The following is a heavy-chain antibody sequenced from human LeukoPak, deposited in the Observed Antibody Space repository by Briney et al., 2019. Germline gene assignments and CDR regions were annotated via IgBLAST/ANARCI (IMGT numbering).Heavy chain of an antibody. CDR3: ARDPVTVTTADAFDI. CDR1: GFTFSSYG. Sequence: PGGSLRLSCAASGFTFSSYGMHWVRQAPGKGLEWVAVIWYDGSNKYYADSVKGRFTISRDNSKNTLYLQMNSLRAEDTAVYYCARDPVTVTTADAFDIWGQGTMVTVSS. CDR2: IWYDGSNK. J-gene: IGHJ3*02. V-gene: IGHV3-33*01. D-gene: IGHD4-17*01.